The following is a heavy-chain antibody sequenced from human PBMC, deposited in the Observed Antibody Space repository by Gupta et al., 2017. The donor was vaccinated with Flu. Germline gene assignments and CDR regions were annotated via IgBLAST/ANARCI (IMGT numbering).Heavy chain of an antibody. CDR2: TSHDGVNE. V-gene: IGHV3-30*18. CDR3: AKDWRWNFNNFGMNV. Sequence: QEQVVESGGGVVQPGTSLRLSCVAFGFSFSNYGMHWVRQAPGKGLEGVAVTSHDGVNENYSDSVKGRFTISRDNSKNTLYLQMNSLRTEDTAVYYCAKDWRWNFNNFGMNVWGPGTTVSVSS. D-gene: IGHD5-24*01. CDR1: GFSFSNYG. J-gene: IGHJ6*02.